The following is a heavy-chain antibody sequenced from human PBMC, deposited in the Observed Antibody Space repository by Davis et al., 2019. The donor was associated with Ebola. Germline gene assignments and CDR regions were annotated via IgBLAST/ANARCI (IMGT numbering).Heavy chain of an antibody. CDR2: INSDDSAI. Sequence: HTGGSLRLSCAASGFTFSSYWMHWVRQAPGKGLVWVSRINSDDSAINYADSVKGRFTISRDNAKNTLYLQMNSLRAEDTAVYYCARDYEGYYYGSGNNWGQGTLVTVSS. CDR3: ARDYEGYYYGSGNN. D-gene: IGHD3-10*01. J-gene: IGHJ4*02. V-gene: IGHV3-74*01. CDR1: GFTFSSYW.